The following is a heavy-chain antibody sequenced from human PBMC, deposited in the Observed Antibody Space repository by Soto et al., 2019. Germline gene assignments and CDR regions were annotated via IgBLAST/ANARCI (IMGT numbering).Heavy chain of an antibody. D-gene: IGHD6-13*01. J-gene: IGHJ5*02. V-gene: IGHV4-30-2*01. CDR1: GGSISSGGYS. Sequence: SETLSLTCAVSGGSISSGGYSWSWIRQPPGKGLEWIGYIYHSGSTYYNPSLKSRVTISVDRSKNQFSLKLSSVTAADTAVYYCARDIAAASNWFDPWGQGTLVTVSS. CDR3: ARDIAAASNWFDP. CDR2: IYHSGST.